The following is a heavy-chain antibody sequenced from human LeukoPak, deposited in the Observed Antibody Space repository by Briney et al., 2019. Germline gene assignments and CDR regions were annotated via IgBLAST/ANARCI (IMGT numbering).Heavy chain of an antibody. V-gene: IGHV3-74*01. CDR3: ARDRGGSGVDY. CDR1: GFTFSGFW. Sequence: PGGSLRLSCVASGFTFSGFWMHWIRQAPGKGLVWVSRINRDGTSTLYADSVKGRFTVSRGNAKNTLFLQMSSLSREDTAVYYCARDRGGSGVDYWGQGTLVTASS. J-gene: IGHJ4*02. CDR2: INRDGTST. D-gene: IGHD2-15*01.